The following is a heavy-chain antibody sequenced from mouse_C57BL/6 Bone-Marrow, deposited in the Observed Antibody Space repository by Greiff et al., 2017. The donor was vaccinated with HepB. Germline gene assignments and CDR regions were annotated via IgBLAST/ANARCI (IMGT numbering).Heavy chain of an antibody. Sequence: DVKLVESGGGLVKPGGSLKLSCAASGFTFSDYGMHWVRQTPEKGLEWVAYISSGSSTIYYADTVKGRSTISKDNAKTTLCLQMSSLRSEDTAVYYCARIGYYYGSLYYAMDYGGQGTSVTASS. D-gene: IGHD1-1*01. V-gene: IGHV5-17*01. J-gene: IGHJ4*01. CDR2: ISSGSSTI. CDR1: GFTFSDYG. CDR3: ARIGYYYGSLYYAMDY.